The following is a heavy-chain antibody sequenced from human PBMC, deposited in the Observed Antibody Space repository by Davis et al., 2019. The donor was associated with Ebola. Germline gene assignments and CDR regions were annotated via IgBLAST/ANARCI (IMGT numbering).Heavy chain of an antibody. V-gene: IGHV3-23*01. CDR2: ISGSGGST. CDR3: ARGSGAFGY. J-gene: IGHJ4*02. Sequence: GESLKISCAASGFTFSSYAMSWVRQAPGKGLEWVSAISGSGGSTYYADSVKGRFTISRDNSKNTLYMQMNSLRAEDTAVYYCARGSGAFGYWGQGTLVTVSS. D-gene: IGHD3-3*01. CDR1: GFTFSSYA.